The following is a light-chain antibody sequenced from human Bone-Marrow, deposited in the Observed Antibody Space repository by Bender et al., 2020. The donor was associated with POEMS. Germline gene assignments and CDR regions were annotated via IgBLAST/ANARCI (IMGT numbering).Light chain of an antibody. Sequence: QSALTQPASVSGSPGQSITISCSGTSSDVGYCNYVAWYQQHPGKAPRLMIYNVSHRPSGVSNRFSGSKSGNTASLTISDLQTEDEADYYCCSYAGSTTWGFGGGTKLTIL. CDR2: NVS. CDR1: SSDVGYCNY. CDR3: CSYAGSTTWG. J-gene: IGLJ3*02. V-gene: IGLV2-14*01.